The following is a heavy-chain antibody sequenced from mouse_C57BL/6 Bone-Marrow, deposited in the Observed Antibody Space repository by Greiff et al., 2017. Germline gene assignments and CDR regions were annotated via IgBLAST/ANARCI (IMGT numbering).Heavy chain of an antibody. V-gene: IGHV1-50*01. CDR2: IDPSDSYT. J-gene: IGHJ2*01. CDR1: GYTFTSYW. CDR3: AKITTVVATDYVDY. D-gene: IGHD1-1*01. Sequence: VQLQQPGAELVKPGASVKLSCKASGYTFTSYWMQWVKQRPGQGLEWIGEIDPSDSYTNYNQKFKGKATLTVDTSSSTAYMLLSSLTSEDSAVYYCAKITTVVATDYVDYWGQGTTLTVSS.